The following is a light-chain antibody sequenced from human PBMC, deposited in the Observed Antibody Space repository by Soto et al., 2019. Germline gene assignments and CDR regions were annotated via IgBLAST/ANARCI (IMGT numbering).Light chain of an antibody. Sequence: QSVLTQPPSVSGAPGQRVTISCTGSSSNIGAGYDVHWYQQLPGTAPKLLIYGNSNRPSGVPDRFSGSKSGTSASLAITGLQAEDEADYYFQSYHSSLRVNVVFGGGTKVTVL. V-gene: IGLV1-40*01. CDR3: QSYHSSLRVNVV. CDR2: GNS. CDR1: SSNIGAGYD. J-gene: IGLJ2*01.